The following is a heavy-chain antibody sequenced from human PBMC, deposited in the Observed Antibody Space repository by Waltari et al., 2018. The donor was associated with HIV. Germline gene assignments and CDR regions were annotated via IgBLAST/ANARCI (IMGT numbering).Heavy chain of an antibody. Sequence: QVQLVQSGAVVKKPGASVKVSCTTSGYTFSDNYIHWMRPAPGQGPEWMGWINPNSGSTNYAQRFQDRVTLTRDTHISTVFMDLSRLASDDTAVYYCARVPQGRLGELSTYYFDYWGQGSLVIVSS. CDR2: INPNSGST. V-gene: IGHV1-2*02. CDR3: ARVPQGRLGELSTYYFDY. D-gene: IGHD3-16*01. CDR1: GYTFSDNY. J-gene: IGHJ4*02.